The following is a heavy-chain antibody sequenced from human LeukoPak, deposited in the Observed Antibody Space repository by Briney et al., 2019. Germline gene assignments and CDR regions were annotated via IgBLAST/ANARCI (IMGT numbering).Heavy chain of an antibody. CDR2: ISSSSSTI. V-gene: IGHV3-48*01. J-gene: IGHJ4*02. D-gene: IGHD3-3*01. CDR1: GFTFSSYS. Sequence: PGGSLRLSCAASGFTFSSYSMNWVRQAPGKGLEWVSYISSSSSTIYYADSVKGRFTISRDNAKNSLYLQMNSLRAEDTAVYYCALDFGVVILDYWGQGTLVTVSS. CDR3: ALDFGVVILDY.